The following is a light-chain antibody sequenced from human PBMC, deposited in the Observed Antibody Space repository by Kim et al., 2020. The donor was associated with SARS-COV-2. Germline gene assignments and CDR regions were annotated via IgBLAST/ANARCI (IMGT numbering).Light chain of an antibody. J-gene: IGLJ2*01. CDR3: NSRDSNDNVV. V-gene: IGLV3-19*01. Sequence: SELPQDPAVSVALGQTVRITCQGDSLRSYYATWYQQKPGQAPIVVIYGKNNRPSGIPDRFSGSSSGNTASLTITGTQAGDEADYYCNSRDSNDNVVFGGGTKLTVL. CDR2: GKN. CDR1: SLRSYY.